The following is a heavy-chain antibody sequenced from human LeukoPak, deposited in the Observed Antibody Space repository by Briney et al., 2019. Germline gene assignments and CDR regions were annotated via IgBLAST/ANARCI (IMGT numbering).Heavy chain of an antibody. J-gene: IGHJ6*02. CDR2: IYYSGST. D-gene: IGHD2-21*02. CDR3: ARVRGGGDTYYYYGMDV. V-gene: IGHV4-31*03. Sequence: SETLSLTCTVSGGSISSGGYYWSWIRQHPGKGLEWIGYIYYSGSTYYNPSLKSRVTISVDTSKNQFSLKLSSVTAADTAVYYCARVRGGGDTYYYYGMDVWGQGTTVTVSS. CDR1: GGSISSGGYY.